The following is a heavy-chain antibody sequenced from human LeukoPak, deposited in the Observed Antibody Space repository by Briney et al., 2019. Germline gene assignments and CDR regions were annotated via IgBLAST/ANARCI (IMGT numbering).Heavy chain of an antibody. CDR1: GFTVSSNY. CDR3: ARDGYSYGYFDY. V-gene: IGHV3-66*02. J-gene: IGHJ4*02. Sequence: VGSLRLSCAASGFTVSSNYMSWVREAPGKGLEWVSVIYSGGSTYYADSVKGRFTISRDNSKNTLYLQMNSLRAEDTAVYYCARDGYSYGYFDYWGQGTLVTVSS. D-gene: IGHD5-18*01. CDR2: IYSGGST.